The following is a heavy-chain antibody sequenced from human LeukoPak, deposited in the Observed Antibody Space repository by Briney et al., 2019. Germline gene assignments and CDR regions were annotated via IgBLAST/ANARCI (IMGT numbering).Heavy chain of an antibody. CDR3: ARAGRAAAGTGDY. D-gene: IGHD6-13*01. CDR1: GGSISSYY. V-gene: IGHV4-59*08. J-gene: IGHJ4*02. CDR2: IYYSGST. Sequence: SSETLSLTCTVSGGSISSYYWSWIRQPPGKGLEWIGYIYYSGSTYYNPSLKSRVTISVDTSKNQFSLKLSSVTAADTAVYYCARAGRAAAGTGDYWGQGTLVTVSS.